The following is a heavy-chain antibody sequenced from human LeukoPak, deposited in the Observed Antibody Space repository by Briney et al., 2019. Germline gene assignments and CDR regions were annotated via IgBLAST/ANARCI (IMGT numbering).Heavy chain of an antibody. V-gene: IGHV4-4*07. CDR2: IYTSGST. D-gene: IGHD2-2*01. Sequence: SETLSLTCTVSGGSISSYYWSWIRQPPGKGLEWIGRIYTSGSTNYNPSLKSRVTMSVDTSKNQFSLRLISVTAADTAVYYCARDRSTVVANYYYYYMDVWGKGTTVTVSS. CDR3: ARDRSTVVANYYYYYMDV. CDR1: GGSISSYY. J-gene: IGHJ6*03.